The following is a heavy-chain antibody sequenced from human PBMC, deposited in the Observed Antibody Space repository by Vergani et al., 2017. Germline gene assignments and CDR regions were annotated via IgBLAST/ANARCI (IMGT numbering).Heavy chain of an antibody. CDR3: AKCSPCGGSCYSLRVYFDY. J-gene: IGHJ4*02. CDR1: GFTFSSYA. Sequence: VQLAESGGGRVQPGRSLRVSCAASGFTFSSYAMSWVRQAPGKGLEWVSAISGSGGSTYYADSVKGRFTISRDNSKNTLYLQMNSLRAEDTAVYYCAKCSPCGGSCYSLRVYFDYWGQGTLVTVSS. D-gene: IGHD2-15*01. CDR2: ISGSGGST. V-gene: IGHV3-23*04.